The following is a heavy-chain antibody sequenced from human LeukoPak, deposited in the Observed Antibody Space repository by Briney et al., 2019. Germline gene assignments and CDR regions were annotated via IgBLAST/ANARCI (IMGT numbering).Heavy chain of an antibody. V-gene: IGHV3-23*01. CDR1: GFTFNIYA. D-gene: IGHD5-18*01. CDR3: AKDHMSSPVTYGYSFDS. CDR2: ISGSGVST. Sequence: GGSLRLSCAASGFTFNIYAMNWVRQAPGKGLEWGAAISGSGVSTRDADSVKGRVTISRDNSKNTLYLQMSSLRAEDTAVYYCAKDHMSSPVTYGYSFDSWGQGTLVTVSS. J-gene: IGHJ4*02.